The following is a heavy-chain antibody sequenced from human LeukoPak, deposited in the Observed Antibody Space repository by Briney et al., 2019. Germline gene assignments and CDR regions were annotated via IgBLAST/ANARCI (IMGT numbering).Heavy chain of an antibody. J-gene: IGHJ4*02. Sequence: PGGSLRLSCAASGFTFSSYSMHWVRQAPGKGLVWVSRINSDGSSTSYADSVKGRFTISRDNAKNTLYLQMNSLRAEDTAVYYCASSPPVVAATPDYWGQGTLVTVSS. D-gene: IGHD2-15*01. CDR1: GFTFSSYS. CDR2: INSDGSST. CDR3: ASSPPVVAATPDY. V-gene: IGHV3-74*01.